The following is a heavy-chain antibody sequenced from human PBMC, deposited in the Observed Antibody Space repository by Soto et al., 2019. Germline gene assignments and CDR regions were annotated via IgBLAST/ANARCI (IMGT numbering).Heavy chain of an antibody. CDR3: ARGSEKGGGP. Sequence: EVQLVESGGGLVQPGGSLRLSCAASKFTFSGYSMNWVRQAPGKGLEWVSYISSTSATKYYADSVKGRFTISRDDAKNSLYLQMNSLSAEDTAVYYCARGSEKGGGPWGQGTMVTVSS. D-gene: IGHD3-16*01. CDR1: KFTFSGYS. J-gene: IGHJ5*02. CDR2: ISSTSATK. V-gene: IGHV3-48*04.